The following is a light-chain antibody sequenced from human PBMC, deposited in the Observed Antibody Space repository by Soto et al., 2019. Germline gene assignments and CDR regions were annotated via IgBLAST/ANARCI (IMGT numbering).Light chain of an antibody. Sequence: EIVLPQSPGTLSLSPGESATLSCKASESIYINSFAWYYQKPGQPPRLLIYGASTRATGIPDRFSGSGSGTDFVLSIDRLEVEDSGIYYCQQYGASPFTFGPGTRVYIK. CDR2: GAS. CDR3: QQYGASPFT. CDR1: ESIYINS. J-gene: IGKJ3*01. V-gene: IGKV3-20*01.